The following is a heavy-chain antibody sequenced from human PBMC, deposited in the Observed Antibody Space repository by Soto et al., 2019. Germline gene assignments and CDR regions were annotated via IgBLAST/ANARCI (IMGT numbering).Heavy chain of an antibody. Sequence: SETLSLTCTVSGGSISSSSYYWGWIRQPPGKGLEWIGSIYYSGGTYYNPSLRSRVIISVDTSKNEFSLKLTSVTAADTAGYYCASANFYFYYGMDVWGQGTAVTV. CDR1: GGSISSSSYY. D-gene: IGHD2-15*01. J-gene: IGHJ6*02. CDR3: ASANFYFYYGMDV. CDR2: IYYSGGT. V-gene: IGHV4-39*01.